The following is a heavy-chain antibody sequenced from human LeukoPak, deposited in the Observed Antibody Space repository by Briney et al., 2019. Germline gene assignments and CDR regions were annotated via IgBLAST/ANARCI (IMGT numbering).Heavy chain of an antibody. CDR3: ARVMSGYYVVLDV. V-gene: IGHV3-30*04. J-gene: IGHJ3*01. CDR2: ISYDASNK. CDR1: GFTFTSYA. D-gene: IGHD3-3*01. Sequence: GGSLRLSCTASGFTFTSYAMHWVRQAPGKGLEWVAVISYDASNKYYADSVKGRFTISRDNSKNTLYLQMNSLRAEDTAVYYCARVMSGYYVVLDVWGQGTMVTVSS.